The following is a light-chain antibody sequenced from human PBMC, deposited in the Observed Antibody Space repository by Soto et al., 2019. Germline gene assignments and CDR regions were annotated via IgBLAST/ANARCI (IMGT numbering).Light chain of an antibody. CDR3: SACTTSIALYV. V-gene: IGLV2-14*03. J-gene: IGLJ1*01. CDR2: DVS. Sequence: QSALTQPASVSGSPGQSIAISCTETSSDVAEYKYVSWYQQHPGRAPKLIIYDVSNRPSGVSNRFSGSKSGSTASLTISGLQAEDEADYYRSACTTSIALYVFGAGTKVTVL. CDR1: SSDVAEYKY.